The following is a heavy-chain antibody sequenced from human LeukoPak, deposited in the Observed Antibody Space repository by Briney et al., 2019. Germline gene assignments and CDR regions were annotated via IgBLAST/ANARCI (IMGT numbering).Heavy chain of an antibody. CDR3: ARDAGVVINLYRGQRYYMDV. D-gene: IGHD3-3*01. CDR1: GGSLSSGDYY. Sequence: SQTLSLTCTVSGGSLSSGDYYWSWIRQPPGKGLEWIVYIYYSGSTYYNPSLKSRVTISVDTSKNQFSLKLSSVTAADTAVYYCARDAGVVINLYRGQRYYMDVWGKGTTVTVSS. J-gene: IGHJ6*03. CDR2: IYYSGST. V-gene: IGHV4-30-4*08.